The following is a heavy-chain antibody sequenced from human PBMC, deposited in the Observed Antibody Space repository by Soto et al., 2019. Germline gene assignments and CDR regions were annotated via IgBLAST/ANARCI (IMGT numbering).Heavy chain of an antibody. Sequence: QLQLQESGPGLVKPSETLSLTCTVSGVSISSSTYYWGWIRQPPGKGPEWIGSIYYSVSTSYNPSLKSRVTMSVDTSKNQCSLKLTSATAADTAVYFCARHATPYYYYYGMDVWGQGTTVTVSS. CDR1: GVSISSSTYY. V-gene: IGHV4-39*01. CDR3: ARHATPYYYYYGMDV. J-gene: IGHJ6*02. CDR2: IYYSVST.